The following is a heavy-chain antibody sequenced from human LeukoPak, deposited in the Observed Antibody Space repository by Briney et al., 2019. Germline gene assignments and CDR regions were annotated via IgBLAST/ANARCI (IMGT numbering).Heavy chain of an antibody. CDR3: ARVGRLRLRSHAFDI. J-gene: IGHJ3*02. CDR2: FSATGGNT. D-gene: IGHD3-16*01. Sequence: GGSLRLSCAASGFTFSSYAMSWVRQAPGKGLEWVSGFSATGGNTYYADSVKGRFTISRDNAKNSLYLQMNSLRAEDTALYYCARVGRLRLRSHAFDIWGQGTMVTVSS. CDR1: GFTFSSYA. V-gene: IGHV3-23*01.